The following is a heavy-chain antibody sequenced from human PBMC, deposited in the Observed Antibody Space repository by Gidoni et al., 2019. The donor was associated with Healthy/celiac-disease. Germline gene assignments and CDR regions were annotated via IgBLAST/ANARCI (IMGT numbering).Heavy chain of an antibody. CDR2: ISRVGSTI. CDR3: AREYSYGYPGWFDP. J-gene: IGHJ5*02. V-gene: IGHV3-11*01. CDR1: GFTFSDYY. Sequence: QVQLVESGGGLVKPAGSLRLSCAASGFTFSDYYMSWIRQAPGKGLEWVSYISRVGSTIYYADSVKGRFTISRDNAKNSLYLQMNSLRAEDTAVYYCAREYSYGYPGWFDPWGQGTLVTVSS. D-gene: IGHD5-18*01.